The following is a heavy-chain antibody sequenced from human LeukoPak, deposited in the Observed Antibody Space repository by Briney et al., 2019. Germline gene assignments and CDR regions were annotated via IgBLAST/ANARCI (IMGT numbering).Heavy chain of an antibody. CDR1: GFTFSSYS. J-gene: IGHJ2*01. V-gene: IGHV3-21*01. Sequence: GGSLRLSCAASGFTFSSYSMNWVRQAPGKRLEWVSSISSSSSYIYYADSVKGRFTISRDNAKNSLYLQMNSLRAEDTAVYYCARGSDSSGYYYVARDWYFDLWGRGTLVTVSS. CDR2: ISSSSSYI. D-gene: IGHD3-22*01. CDR3: ARGSDSSGYYYVARDWYFDL.